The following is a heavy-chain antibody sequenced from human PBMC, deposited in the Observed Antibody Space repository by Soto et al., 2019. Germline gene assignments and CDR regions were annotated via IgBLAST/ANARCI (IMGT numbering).Heavy chain of an antibody. CDR3: ARNTDHRLVRGWLDP. D-gene: IGHD3-10*01. CDR2: ISHDGSHE. CDR1: GLTFSTSA. J-gene: IGHJ5*02. Sequence: QGQLHESGGGVVQPGRSLRLSCAASGLTFSTSAMHWVRQAPGKGLEWVAMISHDGSHEYYGDSVKGRFSVSRDNSHNSLHLQMNSLRIEDTAVYFCARNTDHRLVRGWLDPWVQGTLVTVSS. V-gene: IGHV3-30-3*01.